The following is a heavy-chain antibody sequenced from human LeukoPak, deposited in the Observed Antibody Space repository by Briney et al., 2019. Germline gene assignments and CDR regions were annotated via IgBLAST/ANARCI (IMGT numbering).Heavy chain of an antibody. V-gene: IGHV3-23*01. J-gene: IGHJ4*02. CDR3: AKVPTVTSFGFYPKLCYFDY. CDR2: ITGSGGST. Sequence: PGGSLRLSCAASGFTFSDYYMSWIRQAPGKGLEWVSTITGSGGSTYYADSVKGRFTISRDNSKNTLYLQMNSLRAEDTAVYYCAKVPTVTSFGFYPKLCYFDYWGQGTLVTVSS. CDR1: GFTFSDYY. D-gene: IGHD4-11*01.